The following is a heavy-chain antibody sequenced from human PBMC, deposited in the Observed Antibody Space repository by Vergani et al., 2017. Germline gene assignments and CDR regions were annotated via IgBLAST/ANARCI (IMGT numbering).Heavy chain of an antibody. D-gene: IGHD5-24*01. V-gene: IGHV3-43*02. CDR2: ISGDGGST. Sequence: EVQLVESGGGVVQPGGSLRLSCAASGFTFDDYAMHWVRQAPGKGLEWVSLISGDGGSTYYADSVKGRFTISRDNSKNSLYLQMNSLRAEDTAVYYCASDRRDGCWGQGTLVTVSS. J-gene: IGHJ4*02. CDR3: ASDRRDGC. CDR1: GFTFDDYA.